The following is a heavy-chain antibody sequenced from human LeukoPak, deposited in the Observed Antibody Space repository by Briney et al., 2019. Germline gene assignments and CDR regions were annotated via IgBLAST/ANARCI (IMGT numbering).Heavy chain of an antibody. Sequence: SETLSLTCTVSGGSISSYYWSWIRQPPGKGLEWIGYIYYSGSTNYNPSLKSRVTISLDTSKNQFSLKLSSVTAADTAVYYCARDAIVGATNWFDPWGQGTLVTVSS. V-gene: IGHV4-59*01. CDR3: ARDAIVGATNWFDP. CDR2: IYYSGST. CDR1: GGSISSYY. D-gene: IGHD1-26*01. J-gene: IGHJ5*02.